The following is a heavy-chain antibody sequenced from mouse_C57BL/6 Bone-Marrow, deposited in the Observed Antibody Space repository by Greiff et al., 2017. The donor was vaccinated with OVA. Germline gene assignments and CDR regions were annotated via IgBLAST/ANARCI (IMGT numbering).Heavy chain of an antibody. CDR3: ARQEKCPVYAMDY. CDR1: GFTFSSYT. CDR2: ISGGGGNT. Sequence: EVQRVESGGGLVKPGGSLKLSCAASGFTFSSYTMSWVRQTPEKRLEWVATISGGGGNTYYPDSVKGRFTISRDNAKNTLYLQMSSLRSEDTALYYCARQEKCPVYAMDYWGQGTSVTVSS. D-gene: IGHD6-1*01. J-gene: IGHJ4*01. V-gene: IGHV5-9*01.